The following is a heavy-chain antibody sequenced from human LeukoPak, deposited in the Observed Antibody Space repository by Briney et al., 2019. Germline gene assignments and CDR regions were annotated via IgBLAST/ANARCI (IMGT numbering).Heavy chain of an antibody. J-gene: IGHJ6*02. V-gene: IGHV4-39*01. CDR2: IYYSGTT. CDR1: GGSISSSSYY. CDR3: ASLGGSYYGMDV. Sequence: SETLSLTCTVSGGSISSSSYYWGWIRQPPGKGLEWIGSIYYSGTTYYNPSLESRVTISVDTSKNQFSLKLSSVTAADTAVYYCASLGGSYYGMDVWGQGTTVTVSS. D-gene: IGHD1-26*01.